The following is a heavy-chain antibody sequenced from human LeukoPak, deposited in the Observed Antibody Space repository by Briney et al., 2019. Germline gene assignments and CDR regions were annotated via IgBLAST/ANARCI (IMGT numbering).Heavy chain of an antibody. V-gene: IGHV4-59*08. J-gene: IGHJ2*01. CDR1: GGSISSYF. CDR2: ICYDGDT. CDR3: ARGRTYSRADSASIVYL. Sequence: SETLSLTCTVSGGSISSYFWSWIRQPPGKGLEWIGYICYDGDTRYNPSLKSRGSISLDTSKDQISLNLISVTAADTAVYYCARGRTYSRADSASIVYLWGRGTLVTVSS. D-gene: IGHD1-26*01.